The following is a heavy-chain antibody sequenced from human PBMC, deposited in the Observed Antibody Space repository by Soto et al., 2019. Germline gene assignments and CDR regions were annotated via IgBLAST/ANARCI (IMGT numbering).Heavy chain of an antibody. J-gene: IGHJ4*02. D-gene: IGHD6-6*01. Sequence: QITLKESGPTLVKPTQTLTLTCTFSGFSLSTSGVDVGWIRQPPGKALEWLALIYWDDDKRYKPSLKSRLTITKGTSGNQVVLTMTNMDPLDTARYYCAHRRPYSNSSEYFFDYWGQGTLVTVSS. CDR3: AHRRPYSNSSEYFFDY. CDR1: GFSLSTSGVD. V-gene: IGHV2-5*02. CDR2: IYWDDDK.